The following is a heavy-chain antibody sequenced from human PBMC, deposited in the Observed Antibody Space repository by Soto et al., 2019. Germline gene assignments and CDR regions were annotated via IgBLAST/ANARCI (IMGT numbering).Heavy chain of an antibody. CDR3: ARVPYYYGSGSYYNPDY. Sequence: EAQLVQSGGDLVQSGGSLRLSCAASGFSFSSFEMVWVRQTPGRGLEWISYISDSGGTRHYADSVKGRFTISRDNAENSLYRQMDNLRGEDTAVYYCARVPYYYGSGSYYNPDYWGQGTLVTVSS. CDR1: GFSFSSFE. D-gene: IGHD3-10*01. V-gene: IGHV3-48*03. CDR2: ISDSGGTR. J-gene: IGHJ4*02.